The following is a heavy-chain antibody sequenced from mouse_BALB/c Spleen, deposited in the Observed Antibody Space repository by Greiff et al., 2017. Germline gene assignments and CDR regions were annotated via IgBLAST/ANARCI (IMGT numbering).Heavy chain of an antibody. J-gene: IGHJ4*01. CDR2: IYPGDGDT. Sequence: QVQLQQSGAELARPGASVKLSCKASGYTFTSYWMQWVKQRPGQGLEWIGAIYPGDGDTRYTQKFKGKATLTADKSSSTAYMQLSSLASEDSAVYYCARSALTTVVAPMDYWGQGTSVTVSS. CDR1: GYTFTSYW. CDR3: ARSALTTVVAPMDY. D-gene: IGHD1-1*01. V-gene: IGHV1-87*01.